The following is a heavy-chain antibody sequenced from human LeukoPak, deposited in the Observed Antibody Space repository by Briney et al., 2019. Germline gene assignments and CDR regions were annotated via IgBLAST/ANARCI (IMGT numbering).Heavy chain of an antibody. CDR2: ISAYNGNT. CDR1: GYTFTGYY. CDR3: ARSPHFIAVADSILYYFDY. J-gene: IGHJ4*02. V-gene: IGHV1-18*04. Sequence: GASVKVSCKASGYTFTGYYMHWVRQAPGQGLEWMGWISAYNGNTNYAQKLQGRVTMTTDTSTSTAYMELRSLRSDDTAVYYCARSPHFIAVADSILYYFDYWGQGTLVTVSS. D-gene: IGHD6-19*01.